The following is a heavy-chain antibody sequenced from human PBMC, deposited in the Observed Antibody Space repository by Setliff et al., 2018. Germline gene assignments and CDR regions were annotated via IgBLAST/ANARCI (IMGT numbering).Heavy chain of an antibody. J-gene: IGHJ4*02. CDR2: MYYSGST. Sequence: SETLSLTCTVSGGSISSSSYYWGWIRQPPGKGLEWIGSMYYSGSTYCNPSLKSRVTISVDTSKNQFSLNLVSLTAADTAVYYCTRGRSTGYNTWGQGLLVTVSS. D-gene: IGHD1-1*01. V-gene: IGHV4-39*07. CDR1: GGSISSSSYY. CDR3: TRGRSTGYNT.